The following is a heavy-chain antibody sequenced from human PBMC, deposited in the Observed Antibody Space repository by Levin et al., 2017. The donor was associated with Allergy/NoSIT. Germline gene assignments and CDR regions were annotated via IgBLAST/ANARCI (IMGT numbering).Heavy chain of an antibody. CDR3: AGGEIVVVVAATAGSYYYYGMDV. CDR1: GGSFSGYY. V-gene: IGHV4-34*01. CDR2: INHSGST. Sequence: ASETLSLTCAVYGGSFSGYYWSWIRQPPGKGLEWIGEINHSGSTNYNPSLKSRVTISVDTSKNQFSLKLSSVTAADTAVYYCAGGEIVVVVAATAGSYYYYGMDVWGQGTTVTVSS. J-gene: IGHJ6*02. D-gene: IGHD2-15*01.